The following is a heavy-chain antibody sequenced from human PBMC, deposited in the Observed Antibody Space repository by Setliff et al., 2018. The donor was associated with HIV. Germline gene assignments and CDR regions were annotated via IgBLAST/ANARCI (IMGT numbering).Heavy chain of an antibody. CDR1: GFTFSSYS. CDR2: ISSSSSYI. J-gene: IGHJ4*02. V-gene: IGHV3-21*01. D-gene: IGHD2-15*01. Sequence: LRLSCAASGFTFSSYSMNWVRQAPGKGLEWVSSISSSSSYIYYADSVKGRFTISRDNAKNSLYLQMNSLRAEDTAVYYCARDFRVDCSGGSCLGYWGQGTLVTVSS. CDR3: ARDFRVDCSGGSCLGY.